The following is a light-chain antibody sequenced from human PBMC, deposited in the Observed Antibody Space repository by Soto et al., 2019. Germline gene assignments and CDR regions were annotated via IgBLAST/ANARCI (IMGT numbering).Light chain of an antibody. J-gene: IGKJ3*01. CDR2: GGF. V-gene: IGKV3-15*01. CDR3: PQPKAWPLT. Sequence: IVLTQSPGTLSVSPGERVILSCRASQTLRNKLAWYQQKPGQAPRLLIYGGFTRATGIPARFSGSGSGTEFPLTIHRLQSEDFSIYYCPQPKAWPLTFGPGTKLDLK. CDR1: QTLRNK.